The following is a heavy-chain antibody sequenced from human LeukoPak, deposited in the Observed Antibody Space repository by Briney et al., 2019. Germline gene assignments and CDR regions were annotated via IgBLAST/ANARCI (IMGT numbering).Heavy chain of an antibody. D-gene: IGHD2-15*01. V-gene: IGHV3-30*18. CDR1: GFSFSSYG. CDR3: AKDHSVVVPARRTNWFDS. J-gene: IGHJ5*01. CDR2: ISYDGSNK. Sequence: GRSLRLSCAASGFSFSSYGMHWVRQAPGKGLEWVAVISYDGSNKYYADSVKGRFTMSRDDSKNTVYLQMNSLRAEDTAVYYCAKDHSVVVPARRTNWFDSWGQGTLVTVSS.